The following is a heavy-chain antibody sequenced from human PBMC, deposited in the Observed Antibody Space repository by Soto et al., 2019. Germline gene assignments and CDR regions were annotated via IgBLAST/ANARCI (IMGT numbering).Heavy chain of an antibody. V-gene: IGHV4-59*01. D-gene: IGHD6-19*01. CDR1: GGSMSSYY. CDR3: ARDRYTTGWYYFDP. J-gene: IGHJ5*02. CDR2: IYYGGNT. Sequence: SETLSLTCTVSGGSMSSYYWSWIRQPPGKGLEWIGYIYYGGNTNYNPSLKSRVTISLDTSKNQFSLKLSSVTAADTAVYYCARDRYTTGWYYFDPWGQGTLVTVSS.